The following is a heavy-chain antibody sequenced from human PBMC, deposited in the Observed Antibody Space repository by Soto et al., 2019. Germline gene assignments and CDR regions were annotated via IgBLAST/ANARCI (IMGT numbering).Heavy chain of an antibody. CDR1: GFTFSSYG. D-gene: IGHD5-12*01. CDR3: ARAGGIVALIPYYYYYMDV. V-gene: IGHV3-33*01. Sequence: QVQLVESGGGVVQPGRSLRLSCAASGFTFSSYGMHWVRQAPGKGLEWVAVIWYDGSNKYYADSVKGRFTISRDNSKNTLYVQMNSLRSEDTAVYYCARAGGIVALIPYYYYYMDVWGKGTTVTVSS. CDR2: IWYDGSNK. J-gene: IGHJ6*03.